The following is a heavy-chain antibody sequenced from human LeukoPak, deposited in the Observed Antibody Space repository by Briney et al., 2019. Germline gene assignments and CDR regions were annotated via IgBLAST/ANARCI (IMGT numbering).Heavy chain of an antibody. CDR3: ARPITISRDYGMDV. CDR1: GGSFSGYY. D-gene: IGHD3-9*01. CDR2: INHSGST. Sequence: SETLSLTCAVYGGSFSGYYWSWIRQPPGKGLEWIGEINHSGSTNYNPSLKSRVTISVDTSKNQFSLKLSSVTAADTAVYYCARPITISRDYGMDVWGQGTTVTVSS. V-gene: IGHV4-34*01. J-gene: IGHJ6*02.